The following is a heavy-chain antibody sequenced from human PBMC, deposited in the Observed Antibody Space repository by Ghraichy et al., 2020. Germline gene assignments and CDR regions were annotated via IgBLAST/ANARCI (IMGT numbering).Heavy chain of an antibody. V-gene: IGHV4-59*08. CDR2: IYYSGST. J-gene: IGHJ6*02. CDR3: ARTILGYCSGGSCYSSYGMDV. Sequence: SETLSLTCTVSGGSISSYYWSWIRQPPGKGLEWIGYIYYSGSTNYNPSLKSRVTISVDTSKNRFSLKLSSVTAADTAMYYCARTILGYCSGGSCYSSYGMDVWGQGTTVTVSS. D-gene: IGHD2-15*01. CDR1: GGSISSYY.